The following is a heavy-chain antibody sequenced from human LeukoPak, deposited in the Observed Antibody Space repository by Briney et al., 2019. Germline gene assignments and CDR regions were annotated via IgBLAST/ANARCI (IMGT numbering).Heavy chain of an antibody. Sequence: SETLSLTCAVSRGSITNSSCYWGWLRQPPGQGLEWIGGIYYTGTTYYSPSLNSRITISMDTSKKQFSLRLASVTAADTAVYYCARRAVVPAAVSYFDNWGQGTLVTVSS. J-gene: IGHJ4*02. CDR3: ARRAVVPAAVSYFDN. V-gene: IGHV4-39*01. CDR1: RGSITNSSCY. D-gene: IGHD2-2*01. CDR2: IYYTGTT.